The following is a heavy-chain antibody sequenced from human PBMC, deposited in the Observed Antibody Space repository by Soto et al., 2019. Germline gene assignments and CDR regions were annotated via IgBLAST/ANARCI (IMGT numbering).Heavy chain of an antibody. CDR3: ARDLEGSGSYFRPHYYYGMDV. D-gene: IGHD3-10*01. V-gene: IGHV1-2*02. CDR1: GYTFTGYY. Sequence: GASVKVSCKASGYTFTGYYMHWVRQAPGQGLEWMGWINPNSGGTNYAQKFQGRVTMTRDTSISTAYMELSRLRSDDTAVYYCARDLEGSGSYFRPHYYYGMDVWGQGNTVTVSS. J-gene: IGHJ6*02. CDR2: INPNSGGT.